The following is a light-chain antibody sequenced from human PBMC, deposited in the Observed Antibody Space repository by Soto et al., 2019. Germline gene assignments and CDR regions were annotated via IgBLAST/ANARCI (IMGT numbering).Light chain of an antibody. V-gene: IGLV2-14*01. J-gene: IGLJ2*01. Sequence: QSVLTQPASVSGSPGQSITISCTGTSSDIGNYHYVSWYQQHPGKAPKLMIYEVSNRPSGVSDRFSVSKSGNTATLAISGLQAEDEADYYCSSYSSSSRVFGGGTKLTVL. CDR3: SSYSSSSRV. CDR2: EVS. CDR1: SSDIGNYHY.